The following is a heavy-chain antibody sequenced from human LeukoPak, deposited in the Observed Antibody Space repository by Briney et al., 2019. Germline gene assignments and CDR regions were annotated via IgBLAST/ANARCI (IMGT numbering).Heavy chain of an antibody. V-gene: IGHV3-21*01. J-gene: IGHJ4*02. CDR2: ISSSGSYI. D-gene: IGHD3-10*01. CDR1: GFTFSSYS. CDR3: ARDVGDGYYFDY. Sequence: GGSLRLSCAASGFTFSSYSMNWVRQAPGKGLEWVSSISSSGSYIYYADSVKGRFTISRDNAKNSLYLQMNSLRAEDTAVYYCARDVGDGYYFDYWGQGTLVTVSS.